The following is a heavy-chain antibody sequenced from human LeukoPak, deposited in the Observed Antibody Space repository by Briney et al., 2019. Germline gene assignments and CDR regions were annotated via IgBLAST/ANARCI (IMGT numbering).Heavy chain of an antibody. V-gene: IGHV4-39*07. J-gene: IGHJ5*02. CDR3: ARATGTMLRWFDP. Sequence: PSETLSLTCTVSGGSISSSSYYWGWIRQPPGKVLEWIGSIYYSGSTYYNPSLKRRVTISVDTSKNQFSLKLSSVTAADTAVYYCARATGTMLRWFDPWGQGTLVTVSS. D-gene: IGHD1-7*01. CDR1: GGSISSSSYY. CDR2: IYYSGST.